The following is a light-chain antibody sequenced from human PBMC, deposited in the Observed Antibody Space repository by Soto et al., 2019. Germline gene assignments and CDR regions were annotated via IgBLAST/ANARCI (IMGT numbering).Light chain of an antibody. CDR3: QQFGISPRT. CDR2: GSS. Sequence: EIVLTQSPGTLSLFPGERATLSCRASQSISSSFVGWYQQKPGQAPRLLIYGSSTRATGIPDRFSGSGSGTEFTLTITRLEPEDFAAYYCQQFGISPRTFGQGTKLE. CDR1: QSISSSF. V-gene: IGKV3-20*01. J-gene: IGKJ2*01.